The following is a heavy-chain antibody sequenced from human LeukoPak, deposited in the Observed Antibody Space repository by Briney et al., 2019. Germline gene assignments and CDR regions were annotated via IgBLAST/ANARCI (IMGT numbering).Heavy chain of an antibody. CDR3: AKDYSGSGWYYFDY. J-gene: IGHJ4*02. V-gene: IGHV3-9*01. D-gene: IGHD6-19*01. CDR1: GFTFDDYA. CDR2: ISWNSGSI. Sequence: GRSLRLSCAASGFTFDDYAMHWVRQAPGEGLEWVSGISWNSGSIGYADSVKGRFTISRDNAKNSLYLQMNSLRAEDTALYYCAKDYSGSGWYYFDYWGQGTLVTVSS.